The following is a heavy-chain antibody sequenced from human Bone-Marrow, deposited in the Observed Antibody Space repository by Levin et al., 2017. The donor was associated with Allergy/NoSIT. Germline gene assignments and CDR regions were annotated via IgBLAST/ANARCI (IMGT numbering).Heavy chain of an antibody. CDR2: IWHDGSNE. CDR3: AAMNYDILTGFYRDY. D-gene: IGHD3-9*01. V-gene: IGHV3-33*01. CDR1: GFTFSDYG. J-gene: IGHJ4*02. Sequence: SGGSLRLSCAASGFTFSDYGMHWVRQAPGKGLEWVAVIWHDGSNEYYADPVKGRFTISRDNFKNTVSLRMNSLRVEDTAVYYCAAMNYDILTGFYRDYWGQGTLVSVSS.